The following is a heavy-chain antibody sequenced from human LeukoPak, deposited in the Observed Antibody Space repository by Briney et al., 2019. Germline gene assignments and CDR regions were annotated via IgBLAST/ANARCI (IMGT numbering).Heavy chain of an antibody. D-gene: IGHD3-22*01. CDR2: IHYSGST. CDR3: ARSSGYYWDFDY. V-gene: IGHV4-39*01. J-gene: IGHJ4*02. CDR1: GGSISSSNYY. Sequence: SETLSLTCTVSGGSISSSNYYWGWIRQPPGKGLEWIASIHYSGSTYYNPSLKSRVTISVDTSKNQFSLKLSSVTAADTAVYYCARSSGYYWDFDYWGQGTLVTVSA.